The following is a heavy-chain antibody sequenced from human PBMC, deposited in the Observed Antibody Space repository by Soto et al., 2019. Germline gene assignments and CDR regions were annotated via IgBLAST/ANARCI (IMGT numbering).Heavy chain of an antibody. D-gene: IGHD6-13*01. Sequence: EVQLVESGGGLVKPGGSLRLSCAASGFTFSSYSMNWVRQAPGKGLEWVSSISSSSSYIYYADSVKGRFTISRDNAKNTLYLQMNSLRGEDTAVYYCARDGAAAAPFGYWGQGTLVTVS. CDR3: ARDGAAAAPFGY. J-gene: IGHJ4*02. V-gene: IGHV3-21*01. CDR1: GFTFSSYS. CDR2: ISSSSSYI.